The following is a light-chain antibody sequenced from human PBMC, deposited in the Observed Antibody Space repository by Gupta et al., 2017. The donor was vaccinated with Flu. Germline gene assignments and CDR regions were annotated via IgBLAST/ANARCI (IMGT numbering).Light chain of an antibody. CDR1: SDDIGGYNF. J-gene: IGLJ2*01. Sequence: QSALTQPASVSGSPGQSIPTSCPGPSDDIGGYNFVSWYQRHPGKGPKLIIYEVSNRPSGISDRFSGSKSGNAASLTISKLQHEDEADYYCSSFTKNKNPLVFGGGTKLTVL. CDR2: EVS. CDR3: SSFTKNKNPLV. V-gene: IGLV2-14*01.